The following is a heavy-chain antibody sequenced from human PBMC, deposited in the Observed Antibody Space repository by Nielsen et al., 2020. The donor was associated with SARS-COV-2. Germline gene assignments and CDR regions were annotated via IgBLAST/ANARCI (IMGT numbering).Heavy chain of an antibody. V-gene: IGHV3-30*18. CDR1: GFTFSSYG. CDR3: ANELTGSYYSPPGY. Sequence: GESLKISCAASGFTFSSYGMHWVRQAPGKGLEWVAVISYDGSNKYYADSVKGRFTISRDNSKNTLYLQMNSLRAEDTAVYYCANELTGSYYSPPGYWGQGTLVTVSS. J-gene: IGHJ4*02. CDR2: ISYDGSNK. D-gene: IGHD3-10*01.